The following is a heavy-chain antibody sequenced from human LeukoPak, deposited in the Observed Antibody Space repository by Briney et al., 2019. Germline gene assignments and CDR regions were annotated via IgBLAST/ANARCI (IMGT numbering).Heavy chain of an antibody. D-gene: IGHD4-17*01. Sequence: PGGSLRLSCAASGFTVSSNYMSWVRQAPGKGLEWVSVIYSDSGGSTYYADSVKGRFTMSRDNSKNTLYLHMNSLRAEDTAMYYCARGFTHDYGDYFDYWGQGTLVTVSS. V-gene: IGHV3-66*01. CDR1: GFTVSSNY. J-gene: IGHJ4*02. CDR2: IYSDSGGST. CDR3: ARGFTHDYGDYFDY.